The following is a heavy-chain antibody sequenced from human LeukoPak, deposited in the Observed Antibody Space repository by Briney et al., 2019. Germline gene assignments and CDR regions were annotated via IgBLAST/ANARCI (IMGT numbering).Heavy chain of an antibody. Sequence: VASVKVSCKASGYTFTGYYMHWVRQAPGQGLEWMGWINPNSVGTNYAQKFQGRVTMTRDTSISTAYMELSRLRSDDTAVYYCARAHNYDFWSGYTGPFDYWGQGTLVTVSS. CDR3: ARAHNYDFWSGYTGPFDY. V-gene: IGHV1-2*02. CDR2: INPNSVGT. CDR1: GYTFTGYY. J-gene: IGHJ4*02. D-gene: IGHD3-3*01.